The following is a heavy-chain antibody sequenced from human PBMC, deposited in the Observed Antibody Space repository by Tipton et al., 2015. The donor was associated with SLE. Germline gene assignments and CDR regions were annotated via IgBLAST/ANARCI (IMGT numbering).Heavy chain of an antibody. J-gene: IGHJ4*02. CDR1: GFTFSSYA. D-gene: IGHD3-22*01. Sequence: SLRLSCAASGFTFSSYAMHWVRQAPGKGLEWVAVISYDGSNKYYADSVKGRFTISRDNSKNTLYLQMNSLRAEDTAVYYCARGGDITMIVVVIVYFDYWGQGTLVTVSS. V-gene: IGHV3-30*04. CDR2: ISYDGSNK. CDR3: ARGGDITMIVVVIVYFDY.